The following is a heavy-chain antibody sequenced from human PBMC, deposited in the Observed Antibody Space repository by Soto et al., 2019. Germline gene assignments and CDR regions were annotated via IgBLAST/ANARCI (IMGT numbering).Heavy chain of an antibody. J-gene: IGHJ4*02. CDR1: GGSINNYY. V-gene: IGHV4-59*01. CDR2: IYHDGYT. D-gene: IGHD2-2*01. Sequence: PSETLSLTCTVSGGSINNYYCSWIRQSPGKGLEWIGYIYHDGYTSYNPSLKSRVTMSVDTSKTQISLRLTSVTAADTAVYYCTRDRGRDALDYWGQGALVTVSS. CDR3: TRDRGRDALDY.